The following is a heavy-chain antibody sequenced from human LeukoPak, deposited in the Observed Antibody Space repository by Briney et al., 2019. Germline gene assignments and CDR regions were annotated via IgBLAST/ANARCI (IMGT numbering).Heavy chain of an antibody. J-gene: IGHJ4*02. Sequence: GGSLRLSCAASGFTFSSYAMSWVRQAPGKGLEWVSAISGSGGSTYYADSVKGRFAISRDNSKNTLYLQMNSLRAEDTAVYYCAKDRSSEYYFDYWGQGTLVTVSS. CDR3: AKDRSSEYYFDY. CDR2: ISGSGGST. V-gene: IGHV3-23*01. CDR1: GFTFSSYA. D-gene: IGHD6-6*01.